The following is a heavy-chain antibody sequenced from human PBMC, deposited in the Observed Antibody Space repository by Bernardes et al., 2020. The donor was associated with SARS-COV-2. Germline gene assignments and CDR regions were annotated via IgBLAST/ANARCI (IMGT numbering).Heavy chain of an antibody. J-gene: IGHJ4*02. Sequence: SETLSLTCTVSGGSISSGGYYWSWIRQHPGKGLEWIGYIYYSGSTYYNPSLKSRVTISVDTSKNQFSLKLSSVTAADTAVYYCARDRRLLWFGELLEWGQGTLVTVSS. V-gene: IGHV4-31*03. CDR1: GGSISSGGYY. CDR2: IYYSGST. D-gene: IGHD3-10*01. CDR3: ARDRRLLWFGELLE.